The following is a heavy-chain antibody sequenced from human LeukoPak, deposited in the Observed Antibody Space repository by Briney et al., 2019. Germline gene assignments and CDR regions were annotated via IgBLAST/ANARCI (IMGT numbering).Heavy chain of an antibody. J-gene: IGHJ4*02. CDR1: GFTFSSYS. V-gene: IGHV3-21*01. CDR3: ARIGYSGYGSFDY. D-gene: IGHD5-12*01. Sequence: GGSLRLSCAASGFTFSSYSMNWVRQAPGKGLEWVSSISSSSSYIYYADSVKGRFTISRDNTKNSLYLQMNSLRAEDTAVYYCARIGYSGYGSFDYWGQGTLVTVSS. CDR2: ISSSSSYI.